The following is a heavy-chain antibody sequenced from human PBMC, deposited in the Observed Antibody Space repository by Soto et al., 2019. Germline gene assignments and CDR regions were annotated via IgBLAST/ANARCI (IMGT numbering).Heavy chain of an antibody. J-gene: IGHJ4*02. CDR3: ARDPGLQAAAGSFDY. D-gene: IGHD6-13*01. Sequence: PGGSLRLSCAASGFTFSSYAMHWVRQAPGKGLEWVAVISYDGSNKYYADSVKGRFTISRDNSKNTLYLQMNSLRAEDTAVYYCARDPGLQAAAGSFDYWGQGTLVTVSS. CDR1: GFTFSSYA. CDR2: ISYDGSNK. V-gene: IGHV3-30-3*01.